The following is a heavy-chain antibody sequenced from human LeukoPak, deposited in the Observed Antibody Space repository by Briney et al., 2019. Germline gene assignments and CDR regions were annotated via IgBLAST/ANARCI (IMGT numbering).Heavy chain of an antibody. V-gene: IGHV3-21*01. Sequence: GGSLRLSCAASGFTFSSYSMNGVRQAPGKGLEWVSSISSSSSYIYYADSVKGRFTISRDNAKNSLYLQMNSLRAEDTAVYYCARDRGWFGESPDAFDIWGQGTMVTVSS. CDR3: ARDRGWFGESPDAFDI. D-gene: IGHD3-10*01. J-gene: IGHJ3*02. CDR2: ISSSSSYI. CDR1: GFTFSSYS.